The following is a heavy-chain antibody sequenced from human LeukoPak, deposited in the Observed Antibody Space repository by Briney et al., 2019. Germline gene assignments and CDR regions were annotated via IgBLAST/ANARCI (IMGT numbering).Heavy chain of an antibody. CDR2: VYYDGIN. V-gene: IGHV4-39*07. D-gene: IGHD3-3*01. Sequence: SETLSLTCTVSGGSINNTLFYWGWIRQPPGKGLEWIGTVYYDGINYSSPSFKSRATISVDTSKKQVSLRLTSVTAADTAVYYCARLTIFGVLTINWFDPWGQGTLVTVSS. CDR1: GGSINNTLFY. CDR3: ARLTIFGVLTINWFDP. J-gene: IGHJ5*02.